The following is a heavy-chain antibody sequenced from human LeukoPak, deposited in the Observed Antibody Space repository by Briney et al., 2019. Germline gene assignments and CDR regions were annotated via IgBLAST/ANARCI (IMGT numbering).Heavy chain of an antibody. CDR3: AKDKWYDSSGYQTLFDY. J-gene: IGHJ4*02. Sequence: ASVKVSCKASGYTFTSYYMHWVRQAPGQGLEWMGVINPSGGSTSYAQKFQGRVTMTRDTSTSTVYMELSSLRAEDTAVYYCAKDKWYDSSGYQTLFDYWGQGTLVTVSS. V-gene: IGHV1-46*01. CDR2: INPSGGST. D-gene: IGHD3-22*01. CDR1: GYTFTSYY.